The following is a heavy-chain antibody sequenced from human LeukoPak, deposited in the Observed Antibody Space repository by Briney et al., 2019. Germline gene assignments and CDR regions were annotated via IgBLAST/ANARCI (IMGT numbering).Heavy chain of an antibody. CDR1: GYTFIKYA. Sequence: ASVKVSCKASGYTFIKYAVNWVRQAPGQGLEWMGWINTKTGNPTYAQGFTGRFVFSLDTSVTTAYLQISSLKAEDTAVYYCARDYEYCSSTSCYRPNYNWFDPWGQGTLVTVSS. V-gene: IGHV7-4-1*02. CDR3: ARDYEYCSSTSCYRPNYNWFDP. J-gene: IGHJ5*02. D-gene: IGHD2-2*01. CDR2: INTKTGNP.